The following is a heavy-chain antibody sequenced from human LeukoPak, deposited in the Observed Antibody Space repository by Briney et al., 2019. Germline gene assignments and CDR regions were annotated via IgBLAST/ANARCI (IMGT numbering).Heavy chain of an antibody. CDR3: AGGSSSWYGYFDY. CDR1: GFTFSSYA. D-gene: IGHD6-13*01. J-gene: IGHJ4*02. CDR2: ISGSGGST. V-gene: IGHV3-23*01. Sequence: GGSLRLSCAASGFTFSSYAMSWVRQAPGKGLEWVSAISGSGGSTYYADSAKGRFTISRDNSKNTLYLQMNSLRAEDTAVYYCAGGSSSWYGYFDYWGQGTLVTVSS.